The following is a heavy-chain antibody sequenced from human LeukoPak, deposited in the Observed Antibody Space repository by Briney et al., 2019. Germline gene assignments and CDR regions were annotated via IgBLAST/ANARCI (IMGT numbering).Heavy chain of an antibody. Sequence: MPSESLSLTWTVSGGSISSHYWSWIRQPPGNGMEWIGEINHSGSTNYNPSLKSRVTISVDTSKNQFSLKLSSVTAADTAVYYCARGSRAGVKRYSYGLVYWGQGTLVTVSS. CDR2: INHSGST. CDR3: ARGSRAGVKRYSYGLVY. D-gene: IGHD5-18*01. J-gene: IGHJ4*02. CDR1: GGSISSHY. V-gene: IGHV4-34*01.